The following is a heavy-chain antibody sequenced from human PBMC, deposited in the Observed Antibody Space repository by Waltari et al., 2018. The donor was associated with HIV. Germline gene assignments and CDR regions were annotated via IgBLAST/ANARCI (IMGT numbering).Heavy chain of an antibody. V-gene: IGHV3-21*01. D-gene: IGHD3-10*01. J-gene: IGHJ4*02. CDR3: ARAWGRGSPDYYGSGSDFDY. CDR1: GFTFSSYS. CDR2: ISSSSSYI. Sequence: EVQLVESGGGLVKPGGSLRLSCAASGFTFSSYSMNWVRQAPGKGLEWVSSISSSSSYIYYADSVKGRFTISRDNAKNSLYLQMNSLRAEDTAVYYCARAWGRGSPDYYGSGSDFDYWGQGTLVTVSS.